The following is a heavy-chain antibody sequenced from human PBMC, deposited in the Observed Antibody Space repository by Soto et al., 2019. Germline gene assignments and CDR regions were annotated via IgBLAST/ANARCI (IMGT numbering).Heavy chain of an antibody. Sequence: QVQLVESGGGVVQPGRSLRLSCAASGFTFRSLGMHWVRQAPGKGLEWVAGISYDGSEKYYADSVKGRFTISRDNSKNTLSLQMNSLRAEDTAVYYCVKERTGTWDFDYWGQGTLVTVSS. CDR3: VKERTGTWDFDY. D-gene: IGHD1-26*01. V-gene: IGHV3-30*18. CDR2: ISYDGSEK. CDR1: GFTFRSLG. J-gene: IGHJ4*02.